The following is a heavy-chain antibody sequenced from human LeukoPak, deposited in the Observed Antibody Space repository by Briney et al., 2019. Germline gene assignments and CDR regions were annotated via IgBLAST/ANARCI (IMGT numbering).Heavy chain of an antibody. Sequence: LTGRSLRLSCAASGFTLSSHSMTSVRQAPGKGLQWVSVVSGSGTIAHYADSVKGRFTTSRDNSKNTLYLEMNNLGAEDTAVYYCAKVLWVGELYMMPGDCWGQGTLVTVSS. CDR1: GFTLSSHS. V-gene: IGHV3-23*01. CDR2: VSGSGTIA. CDR3: AKVLWVGELYMMPGDC. J-gene: IGHJ4*02. D-gene: IGHD3-10*01.